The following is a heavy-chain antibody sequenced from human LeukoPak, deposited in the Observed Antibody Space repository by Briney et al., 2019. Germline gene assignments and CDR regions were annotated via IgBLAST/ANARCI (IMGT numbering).Heavy chain of an antibody. CDR2: IYTSGST. D-gene: IGHD3-3*01. V-gene: IGHV4-61*02. Sequence: PSETLSLTCIVSGGSISSGSYYWSWIRQPAGKGLEWIGRIYTSGSTYYNPSLKSRVTISVDTSKNQFSLKLSSVTAADTAVYYCARDRVDYDFWSGPFDYWGQGTLVTVSS. J-gene: IGHJ4*02. CDR1: GGSISSGSYY. CDR3: ARDRVDYDFWSGPFDY.